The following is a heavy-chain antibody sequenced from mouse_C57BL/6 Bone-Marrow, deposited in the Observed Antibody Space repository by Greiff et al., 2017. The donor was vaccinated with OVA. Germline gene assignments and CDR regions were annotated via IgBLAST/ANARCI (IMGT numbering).Heavy chain of an antibody. CDR1: GYTFTSYW. D-gene: IGHD2-3*01. Sequence: VQLQQPGAELVKPGASVELSCKASGYTFTSYWMHWVKQRPGQGLEWIGMIHPNSGSTNYNEKFKSKATLTVDKSSSTAYMQLSSLTSEDSAVYYCAYDGYFWFAYWGQGTLVTVSA. CDR3: AYDGYFWFAY. V-gene: IGHV1-64*01. J-gene: IGHJ3*01. CDR2: IHPNSGST.